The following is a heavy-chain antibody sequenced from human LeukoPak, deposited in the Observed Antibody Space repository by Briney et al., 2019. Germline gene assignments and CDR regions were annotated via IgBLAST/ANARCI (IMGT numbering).Heavy chain of an antibody. CDR1: GFTFSSYE. V-gene: IGHV3-48*03. Sequence: GGSLRLSCAASGFTFSSYEMNWVRQAPGRGLEWVSNISSSGSTIYYTDSVKGRFTISRDNAKKSLYLQMNSPRPEDTALYYCAKSGIFQGYYFYYMDVWGKGTTVTISS. CDR3: AKSGIFQGYYFYYMDV. J-gene: IGHJ6*03. D-gene: IGHD2-15*01. CDR2: ISSSGSTI.